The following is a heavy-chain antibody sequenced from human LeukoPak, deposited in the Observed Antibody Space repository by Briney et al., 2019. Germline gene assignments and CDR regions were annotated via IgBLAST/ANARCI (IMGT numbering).Heavy chain of an antibody. J-gene: IGHJ3*02. CDR1: GFTFNIYW. CDR3: ESDRGDASDI. D-gene: IGHD3-10*01. V-gene: IGHV3-66*01. CDR2: IYFGDST. Sequence: GGSLRLSCAASGFTFNIYWVHWVRQAPGKGLEWVSVIYFGDSTFYADSVQGRFTISRDNSKNTVNLQMNDLRAEDTAVYYCESDRGDASDIWGQGTMVTVSS.